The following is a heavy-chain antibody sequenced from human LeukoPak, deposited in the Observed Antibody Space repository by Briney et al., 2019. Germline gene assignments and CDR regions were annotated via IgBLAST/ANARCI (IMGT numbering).Heavy chain of an antibody. CDR1: GFTFSSYG. V-gene: IGHV3-30*18. CDR3: AKHYGSGSRGDY. Sequence: GGSLRLSCAASGFTFSSYGMHRVRQAPGKGLEWVAVISYDGSNKYYADSVKGRFTISRDNSKNTLYLQMNSLRAEDTAVYYCAKHYGSGSRGDYWGQGTLVTVSS. D-gene: IGHD3-10*01. J-gene: IGHJ4*02. CDR2: ISYDGSNK.